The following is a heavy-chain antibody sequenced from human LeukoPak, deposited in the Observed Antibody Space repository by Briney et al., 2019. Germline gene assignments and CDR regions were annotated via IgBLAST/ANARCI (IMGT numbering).Heavy chain of an antibody. Sequence: GGSLRLSCAASGFTFSSYAMSWVRQAPGKGLEWVSAISGSGGSTYYADSVKGRFTISRDNSKNTLYLQMNSLRAEDTAVYYCAGGYCSGGSCYQLDYWGQGTLVTVSS. CDR1: GFTFSSYA. V-gene: IGHV3-23*01. CDR2: ISGSGGST. CDR3: AGGYCSGGSCYQLDY. D-gene: IGHD2-15*01. J-gene: IGHJ4*02.